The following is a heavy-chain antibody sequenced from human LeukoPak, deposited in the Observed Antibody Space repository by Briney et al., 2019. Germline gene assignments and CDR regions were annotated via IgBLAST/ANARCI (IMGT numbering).Heavy chain of an antibody. D-gene: IGHD3-9*01. V-gene: IGHV3-23*01. CDR3: AKALPYYDILTGYYRPGAFDI. CDR2: ICGSGGST. J-gene: IGHJ3*02. CDR1: GFTFSSYA. Sequence: PGGSLRLSCAASGFTFSSYAMSWVRQAPGKGLEWVSAICGSGGSTYYADSVKGRFTISRDNSKNTLYLQMNSLRAEDTAVYYCAKALPYYDILTGYYRPGAFDIWGQGTMVTVSS.